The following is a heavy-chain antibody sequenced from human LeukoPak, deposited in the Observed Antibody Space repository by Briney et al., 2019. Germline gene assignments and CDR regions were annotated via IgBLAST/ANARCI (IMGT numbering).Heavy chain of an antibody. Sequence: SETLSLTCAVSGGSFSGYYWTWIRQPPGKGLEWIGEIHYSGSATYNPSLKSRVTISVDTSKNQFSPKMNSVTAADTAVYYCASCTVTGYFDYWGQGTLVTVSS. CDR1: GGSFSGYY. V-gene: IGHV4-34*01. CDR3: ASCTVTGYFDY. D-gene: IGHD4-17*01. CDR2: IHYSGSA. J-gene: IGHJ4*02.